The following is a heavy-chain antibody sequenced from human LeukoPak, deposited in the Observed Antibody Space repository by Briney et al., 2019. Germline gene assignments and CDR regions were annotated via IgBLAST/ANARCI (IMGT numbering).Heavy chain of an antibody. V-gene: IGHV3-7*03. D-gene: IGHD3-10*01. J-gene: IGHJ4*02. CDR1: GFTFFNYW. CDR2: INLEGSQK. CDR3: ASSRKGFGDLSDY. Sequence: GGSLRLSCAASGFTFFNYWMSWVRQAPGKGLEWVANINLEGSQKYYVDSLKGRFTISRDNANNLLYLQMNSLRAEDTAVYYCASSRKGFGDLSDYWGQGTLVTVSS.